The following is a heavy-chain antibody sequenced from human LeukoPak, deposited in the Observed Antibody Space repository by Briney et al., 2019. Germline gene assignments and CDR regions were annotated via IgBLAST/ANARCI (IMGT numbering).Heavy chain of an antibody. Sequence: GGSLRLSCVASGFTFISYSMNWVRQAPGKGLEWVSSISSSSSYIYYADSVKGRFTISRDNAKNSLYLQMNSLRAEDTAVYYCARALPVAVAGIGYFDYWGQGTLVTVSS. V-gene: IGHV3-21*01. CDR3: ARALPVAVAGIGYFDY. CDR1: GFTFISYS. J-gene: IGHJ4*02. CDR2: ISSSSSYI. D-gene: IGHD6-19*01.